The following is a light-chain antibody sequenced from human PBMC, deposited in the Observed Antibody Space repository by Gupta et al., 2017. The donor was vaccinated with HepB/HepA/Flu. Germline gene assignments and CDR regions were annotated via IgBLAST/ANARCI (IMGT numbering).Light chain of an antibody. V-gene: IGLV2-14*01. CDR3: SSYTSSRTVV. Sequence: QSALTQPASVSGSPGQSIAISCTGTSSDVGGYNYVSWYQQHPGKAPKVIIYDVTNRPSGVSNRSSGSKSGNTASLTISGLQAEDEADYYCSSYTSSRTVVFGGGTKLTVL. J-gene: IGLJ2*01. CDR2: DVT. CDR1: SSDVGGYNY.